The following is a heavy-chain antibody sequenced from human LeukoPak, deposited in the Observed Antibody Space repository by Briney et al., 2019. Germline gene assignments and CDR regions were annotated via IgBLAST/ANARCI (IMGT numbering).Heavy chain of an antibody. J-gene: IGHJ4*02. CDR3: ARASRESTGLYPDY. V-gene: IGHV3-21*01. D-gene: IGHD2-8*02. CDR1: GFTFSTYG. Sequence: PGGSLRLSCATSGFTFSTYGMHWVRQAPGKGLEWVSSISSNSNYIYYADSVKGRFTISRDNAKSSLYLQMNSLRAEDTAVYYCARASRESTGLYPDYWGQGTLVTVSS. CDR2: ISSNSNYI.